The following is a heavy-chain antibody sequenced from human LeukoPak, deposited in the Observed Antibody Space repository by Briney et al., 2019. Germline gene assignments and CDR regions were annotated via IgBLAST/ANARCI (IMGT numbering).Heavy chain of an antibody. CDR3: ARGAAAVGGRWFDP. J-gene: IGHJ5*02. D-gene: IGHD6-13*01. CDR1: GYTFTGYY. CDR2: INPNSGGT. V-gene: IGHV1-2*02. Sequence: GASVKVSCKASGYTFTGYYMHWVRQAPGQGLEWMGWINPNSGGTNYAQKFQGRVTMTRDTSISTAYMELSRLTSDDTAVYYCARGAAAVGGRWFDPWGQGTLVTVSS.